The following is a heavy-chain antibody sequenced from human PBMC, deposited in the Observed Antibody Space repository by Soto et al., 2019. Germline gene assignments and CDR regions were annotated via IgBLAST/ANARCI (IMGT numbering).Heavy chain of an antibody. CDR2: ISGSGGST. D-gene: IGHD3-22*01. CDR1: GVTFSSYA. Sequence: VGSLRLSCAASGVTFSSYAMSWVRQAPGKGLEWVSAISGSGGSTYYADSVKGRFTISRDNSKNTLYLQMNSLRAEDTAVYYCAKLIVVVISEYWGQGTLVTVSS. J-gene: IGHJ4*02. CDR3: AKLIVVVISEY. V-gene: IGHV3-23*01.